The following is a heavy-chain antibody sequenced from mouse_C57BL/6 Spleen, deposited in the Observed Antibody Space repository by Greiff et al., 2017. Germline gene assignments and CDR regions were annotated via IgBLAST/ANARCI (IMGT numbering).Heavy chain of an antibody. CDR3: ARLGSSWDWFAY. D-gene: IGHD1-1*01. CDR2: IRNKANGYTT. Sequence: EVHLVESGGGLVQPGGSLSLSCAASGFTFTDYYMSWVRQPPGKALEWLGFIRNKANGYTTEYSASVKGRFTIPRDTSQSILYLQMNALRAEDSATYYCARLGSSWDWFAYWGQGTLVTVSA. J-gene: IGHJ3*01. V-gene: IGHV7-3*01. CDR1: GFTFTDYY.